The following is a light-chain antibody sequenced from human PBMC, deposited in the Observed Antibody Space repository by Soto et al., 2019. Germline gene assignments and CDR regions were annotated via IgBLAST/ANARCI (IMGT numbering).Light chain of an antibody. J-gene: IGKJ2*01. CDR1: QSINSE. Sequence: EIVMTQSPATLSLSPGERAALSCRASQSINSELAWYQQKPGQPPRLLIYGASTRATGVPARFTGSGSGSEFTLTISGLQAEDFAVDYCQQGHNWTLTFGQGTRLEI. CDR2: GAS. V-gene: IGKV3-15*01. CDR3: QQGHNWTLT.